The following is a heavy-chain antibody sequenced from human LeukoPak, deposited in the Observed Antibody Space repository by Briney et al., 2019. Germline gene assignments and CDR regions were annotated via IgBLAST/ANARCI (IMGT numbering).Heavy chain of an antibody. J-gene: IGHJ5*02. V-gene: IGHV3-13*01. CDR1: GFTFSSYD. CDR3: ARELRYNWFDP. CDR2: IGTAGDT. Sequence: GGSLRLSCAASGFTFSSYDMHWVRQATGKGVEWVSAIGTAGDTYYPGSVKGRFTISRENAKNSLYLQMNSLRAGDTAVYYCARELRYNWFDPWGQGTLVTVSS.